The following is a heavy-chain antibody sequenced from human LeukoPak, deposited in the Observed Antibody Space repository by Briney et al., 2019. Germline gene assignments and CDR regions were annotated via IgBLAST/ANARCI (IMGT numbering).Heavy chain of an antibody. J-gene: IGHJ2*01. Sequence: PSETLSLTCAVYGGSFSGYYWSWIRQPPGKGLEWIGEINHSGSTNYNPSLKSRVTISVDTSKNQFSLKLSSVTAADTAVYYCARVYYYESSGYPDWYFDLWGRGTLVTVSS. D-gene: IGHD3-22*01. CDR1: GGSFSGYY. CDR2: INHSGST. CDR3: ARVYYYESSGYPDWYFDL. V-gene: IGHV4-34*01.